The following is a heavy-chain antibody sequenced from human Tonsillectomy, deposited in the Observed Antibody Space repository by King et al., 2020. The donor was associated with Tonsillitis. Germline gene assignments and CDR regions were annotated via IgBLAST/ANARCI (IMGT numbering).Heavy chain of an antibody. CDR2: IRYDGSNK. Sequence: QLVQSGGGVVQPGGSLRLSCAASGFTFSSYGMHWVRQAPGKGLEWVAFIRYDGSNKYYADSVKGRFTISRDNSKNTLYLQMNSLRAEDTAVYYCAKDILLDIVVVPAASDAFDIWGQGTMVTVSS. D-gene: IGHD2-2*03. CDR1: GFTFSSYG. CDR3: AKDILLDIVVVPAASDAFDI. V-gene: IGHV3-30*02. J-gene: IGHJ3*02.